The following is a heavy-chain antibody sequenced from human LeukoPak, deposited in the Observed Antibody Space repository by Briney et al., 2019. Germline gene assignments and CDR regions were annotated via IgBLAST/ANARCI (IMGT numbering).Heavy chain of an antibody. CDR2: INPNSGGT. D-gene: IGHD3-3*01. CDR1: GYTLTGYY. J-gene: IGHJ5*02. CDR3: ARGPIFGVVIIKDWFDP. V-gene: IGHV1-2*02. Sequence: ASVKVSCKASGYTLTGYYMHWVRQAPGQGLEWMGWINPNSGGTNYAQKFQGRVTMTRDTSISTAYMELSRLRSDDTAVYYCARGPIFGVVIIKDWFDPWGQGTLVTVSS.